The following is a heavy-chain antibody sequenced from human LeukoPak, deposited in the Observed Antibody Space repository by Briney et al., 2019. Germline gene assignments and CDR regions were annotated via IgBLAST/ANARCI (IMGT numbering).Heavy chain of an antibody. Sequence: GGSLRLSCAASGFTFSSYGMTWLRQTPAKGLEWVSAISGSGETTYYSDSVKGRFTISRDNSKNTLLLQMNSLRVEDAAMYYCAKTHGYFDQWGQGTLVAVSS. CDR2: ISGSGETT. CDR1: GFTFSSYG. D-gene: IGHD3-22*01. V-gene: IGHV3-23*01. J-gene: IGHJ4*02. CDR3: AKTHGYFDQ.